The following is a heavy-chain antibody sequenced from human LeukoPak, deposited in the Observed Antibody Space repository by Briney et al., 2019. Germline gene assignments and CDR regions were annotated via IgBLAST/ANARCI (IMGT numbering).Heavy chain of an antibody. CDR3: ARAPGVGGGPVAGTNWFDP. J-gene: IGHJ5*02. V-gene: IGHV4-59*01. CDR2: IYHSGTT. CDR1: GGSMSSYY. D-gene: IGHD6-19*01. Sequence: PSETLSLTCTVSGGSMSSYYWSWIRQPPGKGLEWIGYIYHSGTTNYNPSLKSRVTISDDKSKKQFSLKLNSVTAADTAVYYCARAPGVGGGPVAGTNWFDPWGQGTLVTVSS.